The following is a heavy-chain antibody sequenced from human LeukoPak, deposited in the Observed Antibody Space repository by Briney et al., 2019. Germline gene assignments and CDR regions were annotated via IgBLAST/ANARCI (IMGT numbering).Heavy chain of an antibody. Sequence: PSETLSLTCTVSGGSIDTYYWSWIRQPPGKGLEWIGYIYYSGSTNYNPSLKSRVTISVDASKNQFSLKLSSVTAADTAAYYCARAGRYDSSGYYYVFLDYWGQGTLVTVSS. CDR1: GGSIDTYY. J-gene: IGHJ4*02. CDR2: IYYSGST. D-gene: IGHD3-22*01. CDR3: ARAGRYDSSGYYYVFLDY. V-gene: IGHV4-59*01.